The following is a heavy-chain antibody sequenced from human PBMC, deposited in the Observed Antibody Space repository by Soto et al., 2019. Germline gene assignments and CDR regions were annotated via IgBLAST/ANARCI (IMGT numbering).Heavy chain of an antibody. V-gene: IGHV4-4*02. CDR2: IYHSGST. D-gene: IGHD6-13*01. CDR3: ARSIRRAAAGPFDY. J-gene: IGHJ4*02. Sequence: QVQLQESGPGLVKPSGTLSLTCAVSSGSISSSNWWSWVRQPPGKGLEWIGEIYHSGSTNYNPSLKSRVTMSVDKSQNRSSLKLSSVPAADTAVYYGARSIRRAAAGPFDYWGQGTLVTVSS. CDR1: SGSISSSNW.